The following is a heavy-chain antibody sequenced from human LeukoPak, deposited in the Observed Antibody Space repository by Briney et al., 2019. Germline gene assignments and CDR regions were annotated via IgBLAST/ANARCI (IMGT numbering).Heavy chain of an antibody. Sequence: ASVKVSCKASGYTFTGYYMHWVRQAPGQGLEWMGWINPNSGGTNYAQKFQGRVTMTRDTSISTAYMELSRLRSDDTAVYYCARGGSPYSSSPIFHYYYYMDVWGKGTTVTVSS. CDR2: INPNSGGT. V-gene: IGHV1-2*02. CDR3: ARGGSPYSSSPIFHYYYYMDV. D-gene: IGHD6-6*01. CDR1: GYTFTGYY. J-gene: IGHJ6*03.